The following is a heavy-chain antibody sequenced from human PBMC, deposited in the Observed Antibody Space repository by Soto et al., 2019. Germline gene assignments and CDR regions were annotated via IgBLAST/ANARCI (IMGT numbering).Heavy chain of an antibody. D-gene: IGHD6-19*01. Sequence: EVQLVESGGGLVQPGGSLKLSCAASGFAFSDSTIHWVRQASGKGLEWVGRIRSEANSYATAYTASVKGRFTISRDDSKNTAYLKMNSLKTEDTAVYYCSRRAQYSSGQWGMDVWGQGTTVTVSS. CDR2: IRSEANSYAT. CDR1: GFAFSDST. CDR3: SRRAQYSSGQWGMDV. V-gene: IGHV3-73*02. J-gene: IGHJ6*02.